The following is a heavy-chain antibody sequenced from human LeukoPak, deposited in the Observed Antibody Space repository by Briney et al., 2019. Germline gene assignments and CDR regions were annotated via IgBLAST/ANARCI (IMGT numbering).Heavy chain of an antibody. CDR3: AKFRILTGYYSFDY. CDR2: ISGSGGST. V-gene: IGHV3-23*01. CDR1: GFTFSSYG. Sequence: GGSLRLSCAASGFTFSSYGMSWFRQAPGKGLEWGSGISGSGGSTYYADSVKGRVTISRDNSKNTLYLQMNSLRAEATAVYYCAKFRILTGYYSFDYWGQGTLVTVSS. D-gene: IGHD3-9*01. J-gene: IGHJ4*02.